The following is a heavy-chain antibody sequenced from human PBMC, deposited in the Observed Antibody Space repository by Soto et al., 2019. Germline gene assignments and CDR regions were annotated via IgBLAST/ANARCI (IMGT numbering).Heavy chain of an antibody. CDR3: ATVEGATLNYYYYYGMDV. D-gene: IGHD1-26*01. CDR1: RFTLTELS. Sequence: ASVQVSFQVSRFTLTELSMPWVGQAPGKRLEWMGGFDPEDGETIYAQKFQGRVTMTEDTSTDTAYMELSSLRSEDTAVYYCATVEGATLNYYYYYGMDVWGQGTTVTVSS. CDR2: FDPEDGET. J-gene: IGHJ6*02. V-gene: IGHV1-24*01.